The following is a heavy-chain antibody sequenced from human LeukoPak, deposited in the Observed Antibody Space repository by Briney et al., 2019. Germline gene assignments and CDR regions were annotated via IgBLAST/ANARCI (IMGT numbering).Heavy chain of an antibody. V-gene: IGHV3-30*18. CDR2: ISYDGSNK. D-gene: IGHD5-18*01. CDR3: AKGEWIQLWFGDY. CDR1: GFTFSSYG. J-gene: IGHJ4*02. Sequence: GSLRLSCAASGFTFSSYGMHWVRQAPGKGLEWVAVISYDGSNKYYADSVKGRFTISRDNSKNTLYLQMNSLRAEDTAVYYCAKGEWIQLWFGDYWGQGTLVTVSS.